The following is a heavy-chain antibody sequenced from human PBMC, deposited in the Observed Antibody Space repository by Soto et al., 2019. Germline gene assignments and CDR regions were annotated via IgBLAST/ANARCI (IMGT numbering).Heavy chain of an antibody. CDR3: AKDPSSSWYGDYYYGMDV. CDR1: GFTFSSYA. V-gene: IGHV3-23*01. CDR2: ISGSGGST. D-gene: IGHD6-13*01. J-gene: IGHJ6*02. Sequence: GGSLRLSCAASGFTFSSYAMSWVRQAPGKGLEWVSAISGSGGSTYYADSVKGRFTISRDNSKNTLYLQMNSLRAEDTAVYYCAKDPSSSWYGDYYYGMDVWGQGTTVTVSS.